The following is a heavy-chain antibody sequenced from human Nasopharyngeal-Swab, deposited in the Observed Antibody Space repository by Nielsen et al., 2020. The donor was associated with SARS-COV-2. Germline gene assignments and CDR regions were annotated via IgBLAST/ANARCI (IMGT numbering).Heavy chain of an antibody. J-gene: IGHJ6*02. CDR3: ARWGVSSSFYYYYGMDV. V-gene: IGHV4-34*01. D-gene: IGHD6-6*01. Sequence: SETLSLTCAVYGESFSGHYWTWIRQPPGKGLEWIGEINHSGSTNYNPSLKSRVTISVDTSKNQFSLKLSSVTAADTAVYYCARWGVSSSFYYYYGMDVWGQGTTVTVSS. CDR1: GESFSGHY. CDR2: INHSGST.